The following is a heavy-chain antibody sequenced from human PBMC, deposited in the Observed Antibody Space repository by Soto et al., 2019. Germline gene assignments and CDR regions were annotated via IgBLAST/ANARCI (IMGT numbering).Heavy chain of an antibody. D-gene: IGHD6-19*01. V-gene: IGHV3-53*01. Sequence: EVQLVESGGGLIQPGGSLRLSCAASGFAVSSKYMTWVRQAPGKGLEWVSVIYGGGTTYYADSVKGRFTISRDTSKSTLYLQMNSLRAEYTAVYYCVQTTGWPGFDFWGQGTLVTVSS. CDR1: GFAVSSKY. CDR3: VQTTGWPGFDF. J-gene: IGHJ4*02. CDR2: IYGGGTT.